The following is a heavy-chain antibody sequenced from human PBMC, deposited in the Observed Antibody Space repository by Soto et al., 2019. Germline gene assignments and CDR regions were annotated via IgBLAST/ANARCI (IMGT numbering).Heavy chain of an antibody. V-gene: IGHV1-18*01. CDR1: GYSFANQA. CDR2: ISGRSGNS. CDR3: ARGYDSSAYFYPLGDGMDV. J-gene: IGHJ6*02. Sequence: AASVKVSCKTSGYSFANQAINWVRQAPGQGLEWVGWISGRSGNSNYAETVRGRVTMTTDTSTGTAYLELRALTTDDTAVYYCARGYDSSAYFYPLGDGMDVWGQGTTVTVSS. D-gene: IGHD3-22*01.